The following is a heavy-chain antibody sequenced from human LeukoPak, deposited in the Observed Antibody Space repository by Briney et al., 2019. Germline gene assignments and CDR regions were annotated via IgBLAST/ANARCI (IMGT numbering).Heavy chain of an antibody. CDR3: VGADY. Sequence: PSQTLSLTCTVSGGSISSGSYYWSWIRQPAGKGLEWIGRIYTSGSTNYNPSLKSRVTISVDTSKNQFSLKLSSVTAADTAVYYCVGADYWGQGTLVTVSS. CDR2: IYTSGST. D-gene: IGHD4-17*01. J-gene: IGHJ4*02. CDR1: GGSISSGSYY. V-gene: IGHV4-61*02.